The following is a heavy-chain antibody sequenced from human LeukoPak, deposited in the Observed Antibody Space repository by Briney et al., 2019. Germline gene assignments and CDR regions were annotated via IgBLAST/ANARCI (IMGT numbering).Heavy chain of an antibody. V-gene: IGHV4-4*02. Sequence: SENLSLTGAVSGDSISNNYLWRWVRQFPGKGLEYIGEIYRTGRTNYNPSLKSRVTISIDKSENQFSLNLRSVTAADTAVYYCGRHDYGDSSAAFDIWGQGTMVTVSS. J-gene: IGHJ3*02. CDR3: GRHDYGDSSAAFDI. CDR1: GDSISNNYL. CDR2: IYRTGRT. D-gene: IGHD4-17*01.